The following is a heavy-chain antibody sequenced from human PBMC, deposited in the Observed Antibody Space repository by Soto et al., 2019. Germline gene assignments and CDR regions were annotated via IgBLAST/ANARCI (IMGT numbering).Heavy chain of an antibody. CDR3: ARAPETPSIFGVALPYFFDY. V-gene: IGHV3-48*01. CDR1: GFTFSSYS. D-gene: IGHD3-3*01. J-gene: IGHJ4*02. Sequence: GGSLRLSCAASGFTFSSYSMNWVRQAPGKGLEWVSYISSSSSTIYYADSVKGRFTISRDNAKNSLYLQMNSLRAEDTAVYYFARAPETPSIFGVALPYFFDYWGQGTLVTVSS. CDR2: ISSSSSTI.